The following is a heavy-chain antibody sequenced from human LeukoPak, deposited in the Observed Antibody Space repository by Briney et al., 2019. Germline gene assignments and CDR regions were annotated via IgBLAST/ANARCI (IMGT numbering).Heavy chain of an antibody. V-gene: IGHV3-30*18. D-gene: IGHD2-2*01. Sequence: PGRSLRLSCAAPGFTFSSYGMHSVRQAPGKGLEWVAVISYDGSNKYYADSVKGRFTISRDNSKNTLYLQMNSLRAEDTAVYYCAKDRCSSTSCYKGLYYYYGMDVWGQGTTVTVSS. CDR3: AKDRCSSTSCYKGLYYYYGMDV. CDR1: GFTFSSYG. CDR2: ISYDGSNK. J-gene: IGHJ6*02.